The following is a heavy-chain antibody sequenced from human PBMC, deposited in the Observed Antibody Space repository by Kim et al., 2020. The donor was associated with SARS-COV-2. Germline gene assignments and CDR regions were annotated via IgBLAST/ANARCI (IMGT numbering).Heavy chain of an antibody. CDR3: ARDKEISQRWHGYLDI. D-gene: IGHD5-18*01. V-gene: IGHV3-66*01. J-gene: IGHJ2*01. CDR1: GFSVGSDY. CDR2: MFRGNKT. Sequence: GVSLRLSCLASGFSVGSDYMAWVRQSPGKGLEWVSVMFRGNKTFYADAVRGRFTISRDISKNTVYLQMNSLRDEDTAVYYCARDKEISQRWHGYLDIWGSGALVTVTS.